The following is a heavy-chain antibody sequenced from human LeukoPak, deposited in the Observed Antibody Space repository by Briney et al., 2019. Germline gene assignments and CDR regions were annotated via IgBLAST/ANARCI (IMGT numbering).Heavy chain of an antibody. CDR1: GFTFSSYA. J-gene: IGHJ4*02. V-gene: IGHV3-30-3*01. Sequence: GGSLGLSCAASGFTFSSYAMHWVRQAPGKGLEWVAVISYDGSNKYYADSVKGRFTISRDNSKNTLYLQMNSLRAEDTAVYYCARIYGSGSYRPYYFDYWGQGTLVTVSS. CDR2: ISYDGSNK. D-gene: IGHD3-10*01. CDR3: ARIYGSGSYRPYYFDY.